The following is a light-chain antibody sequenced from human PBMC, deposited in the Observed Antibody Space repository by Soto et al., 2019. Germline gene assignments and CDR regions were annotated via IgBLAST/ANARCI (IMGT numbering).Light chain of an antibody. CDR3: QQYCSSPRFT. CDR1: QSVSSSY. CDR2: GVS. Sequence: EIVLTQSPGTLSLSPGERATLSCRASQSVSSSYLAWYQQKPGQAPRLLIYGVSSRATGIPDRFSGSGSGTDFTLTISRLEPEDFAVYYCQQYCSSPRFTFGPGTKVDIK. V-gene: IGKV3-20*01. J-gene: IGKJ3*01.